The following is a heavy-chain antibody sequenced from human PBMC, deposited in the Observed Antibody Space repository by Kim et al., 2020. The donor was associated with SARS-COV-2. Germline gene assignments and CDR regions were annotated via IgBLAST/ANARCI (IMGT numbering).Heavy chain of an antibody. CDR2: IYYSGST. CDR3: ARDEYSSSRARTFDY. J-gene: IGHJ4*02. D-gene: IGHD6-6*01. V-gene: IGHV4-30-4*01. CDR1: GGSISSGDYY. Sequence: SETLSLTCTVSGGSISSGDYYWSWIRQPPGKGLEWIGYIYYSGSTYYNPSLKSRVTISVDTSKNQFSLKLSSVTAADTAVYYCARDEYSSSRARTFDYWGQGTLVTVSS.